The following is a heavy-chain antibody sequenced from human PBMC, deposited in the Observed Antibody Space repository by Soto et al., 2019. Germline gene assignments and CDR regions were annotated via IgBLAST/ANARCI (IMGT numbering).Heavy chain of an antibody. CDR3: ARNKPPPLDTHKSSPAFDI. J-gene: IGHJ3*02. CDR1: GGTFSSYA. CDR2: IIPIFGTA. V-gene: IGHV1-69*13. D-gene: IGHD5-18*01. Sequence: SVKVSCKXSGGTFSSYAISWVRQAPGQGLEWMGGIIPIFGTANYAQKFQGRVTITADESTSTAYMELSSLKASDTAMYYCARNKPPPLDTHKSSPAFDIWGQGTMVTVSS.